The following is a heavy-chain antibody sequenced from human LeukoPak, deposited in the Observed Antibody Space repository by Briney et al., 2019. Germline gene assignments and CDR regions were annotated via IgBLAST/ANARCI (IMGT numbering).Heavy chain of an antibody. V-gene: IGHV4-39*07. CDR1: GGSISSSSYY. CDR2: IYYSGNT. CDR3: ARGGSLGGSYY. Sequence: SETLSLTCTVSGGSISSSSYYWGWIRQPPGKGLEWIGSIYYSGNTYYNPSLKSRVTISVDTSKNQFSLILNSVTAADTAVYYCARGGSLGGSYYWGQGTLATVSS. J-gene: IGHJ4*02. D-gene: IGHD1-26*01.